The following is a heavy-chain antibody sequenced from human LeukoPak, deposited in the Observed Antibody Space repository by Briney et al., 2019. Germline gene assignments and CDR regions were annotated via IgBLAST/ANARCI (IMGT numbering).Heavy chain of an antibody. V-gene: IGHV4-59*06. Sequence: SETLSLTCTVSGGSISSYYWSWIRQPPGKGLEGIGYIYYSGSTYYNPSLKSRVTISVDTSKNQFSLKLSSVTAADTAVYYCARASYPTSLGYWGQGTLVTVSS. CDR1: GGSISSYY. J-gene: IGHJ4*02. CDR2: IYYSGST. CDR3: ARASYPTSLGY.